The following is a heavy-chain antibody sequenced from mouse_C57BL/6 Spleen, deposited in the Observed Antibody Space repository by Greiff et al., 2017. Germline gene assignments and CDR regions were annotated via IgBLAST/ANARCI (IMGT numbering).Heavy chain of an antibody. D-gene: IGHD2-4*01. V-gene: IGHV1-26*01. J-gene: IGHJ4*01. CDR3: ARRDYDYDVYAMDY. Sequence: VQLQQSGPELVKPGASVKISCKASGYTFTDYYMNWVKQSHGKSLEWIGDINPNNGGTSYNQKFKGKATLTVDKSSSTAYMELRSLTSEDSAVYYCARRDYDYDVYAMDYWGQGTSVTVSS. CDR1: GYTFTDYY. CDR2: INPNNGGT.